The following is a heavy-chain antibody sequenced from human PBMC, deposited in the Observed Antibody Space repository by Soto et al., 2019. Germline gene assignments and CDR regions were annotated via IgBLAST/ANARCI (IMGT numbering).Heavy chain of an antibody. CDR2: IFYFGST. V-gene: IGHV4-59*12. D-gene: IGHD3-10*01. CDR1: GGSISSYY. Sequence: SETLSLTCTVSGGSISSYYWSWIRQTPGKGLEWIGYIFYFGSTNYNPSLKSRVTLSIDTSKNQLSLKLSSVTAADPAVYYCARDVAFGEEDVWGQGTRVTSP. J-gene: IGHJ6*02. CDR3: ARDVAFGEEDV.